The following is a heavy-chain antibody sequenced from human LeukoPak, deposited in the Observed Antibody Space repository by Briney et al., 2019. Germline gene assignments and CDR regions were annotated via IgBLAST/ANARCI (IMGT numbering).Heavy chain of an antibody. CDR3: ARDYLMLGIAAAGSWFDP. V-gene: IGHV3-33*01. J-gene: IGHJ5*02. CDR2: IWYDGSNK. CDR1: GFTFSSYG. Sequence: LAGGSLRLSCAASGFTFSSYGMHWVRQAPGKGLEWVAVIWYDGSNKYYADSVKGRFTISRDNSKNTLYLQMNSLRAEDTAVYYCARDYLMLGIAAAGSWFDPWGQGTLVTVSS. D-gene: IGHD6-13*01.